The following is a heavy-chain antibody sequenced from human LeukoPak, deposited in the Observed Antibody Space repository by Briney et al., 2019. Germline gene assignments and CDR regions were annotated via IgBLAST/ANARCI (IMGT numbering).Heavy chain of an antibody. J-gene: IGHJ5*02. D-gene: IGHD5-12*01. CDR3: ATGVATINDH. Sequence: PGGSLRLSCAASGFTFSSYAMHWVRQAPGKGLEWVAHIKQDASAQHYVDSVKGRFTISRDNARNSVFLQMNSLRAEDTAVYYCATGVATINDHWGQGTLVAVSS. CDR1: GFTFSSYA. CDR2: IKQDASAQ. V-gene: IGHV3-7*01.